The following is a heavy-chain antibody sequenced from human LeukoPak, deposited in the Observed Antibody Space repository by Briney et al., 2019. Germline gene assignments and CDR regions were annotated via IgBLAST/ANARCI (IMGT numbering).Heavy chain of an antibody. V-gene: IGHV3-30*03. D-gene: IGHD6-13*01. CDR3: ARDSSSSYKDAFDI. Sequence: GGSLRLSCAASGFTFSSYGMHWVRQAPGKGLEWVAVISYDGSNKYYADSVKGRFTISRDNSKNTLYLQMNSLRAEDTAVYYCARDSSSSYKDAFDIWGQGTMVTVSS. CDR2: ISYDGSNK. CDR1: GFTFSSYG. J-gene: IGHJ3*02.